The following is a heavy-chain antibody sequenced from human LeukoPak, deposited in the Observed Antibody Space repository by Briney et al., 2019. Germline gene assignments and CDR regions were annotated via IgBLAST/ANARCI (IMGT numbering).Heavy chain of an antibody. CDR2: ISSSSSYI. CDR3: ARGTLGYCSGGSCLFPAY. CDR1: GFTFSSYS. V-gene: IGHV3-21*01. J-gene: IGHJ4*02. D-gene: IGHD2-15*01. Sequence: GGSLRLSCAASGFTFSSYSMNWVRQAPGKGLEWVSSISSSSSYIYYADSVKGRFAISRDNAKNSLYLQMNSLRAEDTAVYYCARGTLGYCSGGSCLFPAYWGQGTLVTVSS.